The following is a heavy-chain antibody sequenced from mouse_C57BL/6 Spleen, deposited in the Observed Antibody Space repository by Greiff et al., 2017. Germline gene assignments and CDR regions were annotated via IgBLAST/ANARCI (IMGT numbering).Heavy chain of an antibody. CDR2: IDPSDSYT. D-gene: IGHD4-1*02. V-gene: IGHV1-69*01. CDR1: GYTFTSYW. CDR3: ARAGSTEYYAMDY. J-gene: IGHJ4*01. Sequence: QVQLQQPGAELVMPGASVKLSCKASGYTFTSYWMHWVKQRPGQGLEWIGEIDPSDSYTNYNQKFKGKSTLTVDKSSSTAYMQLSSLTSEDSAVYYCARAGSTEYYAMDYWGQGTSVTVSS.